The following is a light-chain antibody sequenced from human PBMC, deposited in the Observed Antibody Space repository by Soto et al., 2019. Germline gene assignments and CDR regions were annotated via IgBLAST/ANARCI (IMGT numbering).Light chain of an antibody. CDR2: EGS. V-gene: IGLV2-14*02. CDR3: QSFDISLSNYV. J-gene: IGLJ1*01. Sequence: QSVLTQPASVSGSPGQSITISCTGTSSDVGSYNLVSWYQQHPGKAPKLMIYEGSKRPSGVPDRFSGSKSGTSASLAITGLQAEDEADYYCQSFDISLSNYVFGTGTKLTVL. CDR1: SSDVGSYNL.